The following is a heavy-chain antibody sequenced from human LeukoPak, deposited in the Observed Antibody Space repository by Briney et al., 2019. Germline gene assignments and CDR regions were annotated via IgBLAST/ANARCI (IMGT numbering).Heavy chain of an antibody. CDR2: IIPIFGTA. V-gene: IGHV1-69*06. D-gene: IGHD6-13*01. CDR3: ASGYSSSGIETYYFDY. J-gene: IGHJ4*02. CDR1: GGTFSSYA. Sequence: SVKVSCKASGGTFSSYAISWVRQAPGQGLEWMGGIIPIFGTANYAQKFQGRVTITADKSTSTAYMELSSLRSEDTAVYYCASGYSSSGIETYYFDYWGQGTLVTVSS.